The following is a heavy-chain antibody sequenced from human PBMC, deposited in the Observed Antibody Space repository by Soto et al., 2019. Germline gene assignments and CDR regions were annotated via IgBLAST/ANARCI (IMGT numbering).Heavy chain of an antibody. V-gene: IGHV1-69*05. D-gene: IGHD5-12*01. Sequence: SVKVSCKASGDTFSTYTITWVRQAPGQGLEWMGGIIPRSGTSNYAQKFQGRVTMTTDTSTSTVYMGLRSLRSDDTAVYYCAREGVAPYYYYGMDVWGQGTPVTVS. CDR2: IIPRSGTS. J-gene: IGHJ6*02. CDR1: GDTFSTYT. CDR3: AREGVAPYYYYGMDV.